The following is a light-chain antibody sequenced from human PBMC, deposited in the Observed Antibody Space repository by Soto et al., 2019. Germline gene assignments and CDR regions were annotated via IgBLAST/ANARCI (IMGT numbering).Light chain of an antibody. CDR1: QSVIIY. CDR2: DAX. J-gene: IGKJ5*01. V-gene: IGKV3-11*02. CDR3: QQRSNWPTIT. Sequence: IVLTRSPATLALSRGERATLYXRDRQSVIIYLPWYQQTAGQXPRILXXDAXNRATGIPARFSGSGSGRDFTLTISSLEPEDFAVYYCQQRSNWPTITFGQGTRLEI.